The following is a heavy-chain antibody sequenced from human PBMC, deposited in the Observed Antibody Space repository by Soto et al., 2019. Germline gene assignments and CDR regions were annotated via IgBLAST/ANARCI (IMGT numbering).Heavy chain of an antibody. CDR3: ARALDDCGGDCSSPIGWFDP. D-gene: IGHD2-21*02. CDR2: IHYSGST. J-gene: IGHJ5*02. Sequence: PSETLSLTCTVSGGSITSGDYYWSWIRQPPGNGLEWIGNIHYSGSTYYNPSLKSRVTISVDTSKNQFSLKLSSVTAADTALYHCARALDDCGGDCSSPIGWFDPWGQGILVTVYS. V-gene: IGHV4-30-4*01. CDR1: GGSITSGDYY.